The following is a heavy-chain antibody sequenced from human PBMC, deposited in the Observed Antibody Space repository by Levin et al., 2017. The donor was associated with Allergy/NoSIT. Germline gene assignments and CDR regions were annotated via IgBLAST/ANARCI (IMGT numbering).Heavy chain of an antibody. CDR3: ARVAYHPDAFDI. CDR1: GYTFTSYG. D-gene: IGHD2-2*01. CDR2: ISAYNGNT. J-gene: IGHJ3*02. V-gene: IGHV1-18*03. Sequence: ASVKVSCKASGYTFTSYGISWVRQAPGQGLEWMGWISAYNGNTNYAQKLQGRVTMTTDTSTSTAYMELRSLRSDDMAVYYCARVAYHPDAFDIWGQGTMVTVSS.